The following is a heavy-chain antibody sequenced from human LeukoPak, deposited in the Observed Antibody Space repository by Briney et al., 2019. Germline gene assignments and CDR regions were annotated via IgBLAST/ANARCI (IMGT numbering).Heavy chain of an antibody. J-gene: IGHJ4*02. CDR1: GFTFSSYS. Sequence: PGGSLRLSCAASGFTFSSYSMNWVRQAPGKGLEWVSSISSSSSYIYYADSVKGRFTISRDNAKNSLYLQMNSLRAEDTAVYYCARDRWFGELPIDDWGQGTLVTVSS. D-gene: IGHD3-10*01. CDR2: ISSSSSYI. V-gene: IGHV3-21*01. CDR3: ARDRWFGELPIDD.